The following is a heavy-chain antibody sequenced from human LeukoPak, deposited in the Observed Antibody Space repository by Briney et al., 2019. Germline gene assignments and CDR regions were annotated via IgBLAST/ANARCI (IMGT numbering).Heavy chain of an antibody. J-gene: IGHJ6*02. CDR3: ARDGTPMTTVTPTGGYYYYYGMDV. D-gene: IGHD4-17*01. V-gene: IGHV1-18*01. Sequence: ASVKVSCKASGGTFSSYAISWVRQAPGQGLEWMGWISAYNGNTNYAQKLQGRVTMTTDTSTSTAYMELRSLRSDDTAVYYCARDGTPMTTVTPTGGYYYYYGMDVWGQGTTVTVSS. CDR2: ISAYNGNT. CDR1: GGTFSSYA.